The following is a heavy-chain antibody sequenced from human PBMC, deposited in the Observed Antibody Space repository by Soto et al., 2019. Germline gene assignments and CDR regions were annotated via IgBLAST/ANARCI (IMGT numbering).Heavy chain of an antibody. CDR2: IYYSGST. V-gene: IGHV4-39*01. CDR1: GGSISSDNYF. D-gene: IGHD1-7*01. J-gene: IGHJ5*02. CDR3: ARHPTYNWNYGDWFDP. Sequence: SETLSLTCAVSGGSISSDNYFWGWLRQSPGRGLEWIGTIYYSGSTYYNPSLESRVTMSIDTSKNQFSLKLNAVTAADTAVYYCARHPTYNWNYGDWFDPWGQGP.